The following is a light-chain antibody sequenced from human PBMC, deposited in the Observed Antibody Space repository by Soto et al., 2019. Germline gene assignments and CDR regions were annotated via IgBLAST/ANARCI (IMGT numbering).Light chain of an antibody. V-gene: IGKV1-9*01. CDR2: AAS. CDR1: QSIRTY. Sequence: DIQMTQSPSSLSASVGDRVTITCRASQSIRTYLNWYQQKPGKAPKVLIYAASTLQSGVPSRFSGSGSGTEFTLSISSLQPEDFATYYCQQLNSYPPRFGGGTKVDIK. J-gene: IGKJ4*01. CDR3: QQLNSYPPR.